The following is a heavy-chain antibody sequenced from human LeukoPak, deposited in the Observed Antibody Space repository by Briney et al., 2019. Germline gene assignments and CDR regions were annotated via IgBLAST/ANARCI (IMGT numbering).Heavy chain of an antibody. CDR3: ARLYSSSSGLRASDY. CDR2: ISSSGSTI. J-gene: IGHJ4*02. CDR1: GFTFSSYE. D-gene: IGHD6-6*01. V-gene: IGHV3-48*03. Sequence: PGGSLRLSCAASGFTFSSYEMNWVRQAPGKGLEWASYISSSGSTIYYADSVKGRFTISRDNAKNSLYLRMNSLRAEDTAVYYCARLYSSSSGLRASDYWGQGTLVTVSS.